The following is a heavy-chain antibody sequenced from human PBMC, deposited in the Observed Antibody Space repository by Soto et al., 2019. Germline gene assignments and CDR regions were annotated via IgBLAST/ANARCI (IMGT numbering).Heavy chain of an antibody. CDR1: GGTFSSYA. D-gene: IGHD6-13*01. V-gene: IGHV1-69*12. Sequence: QVQLVQSGAEVKKPGSSVKVSCKASGGTFSSYAISWVRQAPGQGLEWMGGIIPIFGTATYAQKFQGRVTIAADESTSTAYMELSSLRSDDTAVYYCASPAAGTGSYYYGMDVWGQGTTVTVSS. CDR3: ASPAAGTGSYYYGMDV. CDR2: IIPIFGTA. J-gene: IGHJ6*02.